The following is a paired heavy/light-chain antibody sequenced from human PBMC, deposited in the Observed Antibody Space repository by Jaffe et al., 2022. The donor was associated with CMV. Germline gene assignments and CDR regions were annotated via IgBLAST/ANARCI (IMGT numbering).Heavy chain of an antibody. CDR3: ARDNILSIAAPGTGGFDP. CDR2: IYSGGDT. V-gene: IGHV3-66*01. Sequence: EVRLVESGGGLVQPGGSLRLSCAASGFTVGSNFMSWVRQAPGKGLEWVSFIYSGGDTYYADSVKGRFTISRDNSKNTLFLQMNSLRAEDTAVYYCARDNILSIAAPGTGGFDPWGQGTLVTVSS. CDR1: GFTVGSNF. D-gene: IGHD6-13*01. J-gene: IGHJ5*02.
Light chain of an antibody. CDR1: RNIDIY. CDR3: QQSYSTPYT. V-gene: IGKV1-39*01. Sequence: DIQMTQSPSSLSASVGDRVTITCRASRNIDIYLNWYQQKLGKAPKLLIYAASSLQSGVPSRFSGSGSGTDFTLTISSLQPEDFATYYCQQSYSTPYTFGQGTKLEIK. J-gene: IGKJ2*01. CDR2: AAS.